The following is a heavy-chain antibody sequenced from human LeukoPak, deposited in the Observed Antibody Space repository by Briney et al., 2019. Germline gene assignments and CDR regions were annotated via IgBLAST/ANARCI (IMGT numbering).Heavy chain of an antibody. CDR2: IWYDGSNK. CDR1: GFTFSSYG. D-gene: IGHD4-11*01. CDR3: ARDYIGTRRGSNYHWFDP. Sequence: GRSLRLSCAASGFTFSSYGMHWVRQAPGKGLEWVAVIWYDGSNKYYADSVKGRFTISRDNSKNTLYLQMNSLRAEDTAVYYRARDYIGTRRGSNYHWFDPWGQGTLVTVSS. V-gene: IGHV3-33*01. J-gene: IGHJ5*02.